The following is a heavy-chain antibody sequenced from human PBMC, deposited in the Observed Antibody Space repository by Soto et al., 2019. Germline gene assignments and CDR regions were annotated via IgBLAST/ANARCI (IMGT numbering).Heavy chain of an antibody. CDR2: LHPTNADI. V-gene: IGHV3-11*01. Sequence: NPWGSLRLSCAASGFTFTDHYMSWVRQAPGKGLESVSYLHPTNADIYYADSEKGRFTISRDNAKNLLYLQLNGLSAQDTAVYFCARGHFGLDVWGPGTTVTVSS. CDR1: GFTFTDHY. J-gene: IGHJ6*02. CDR3: ARGHFGLDV.